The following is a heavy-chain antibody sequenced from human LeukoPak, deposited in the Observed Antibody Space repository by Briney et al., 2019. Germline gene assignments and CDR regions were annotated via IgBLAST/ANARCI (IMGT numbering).Heavy chain of an antibody. Sequence: GGSLRLSCAASGFTFTNFAMHWVRQAPGKGLEWVAVITYDGYSKYYADSVKGRFTISRDNSKNTLYLQMNSLRAEDSAVYYCASHPADIVVVVTAIGHYWGQGTLVTVSS. V-gene: IGHV3-30-3*01. CDR2: ITYDGYSK. D-gene: IGHD2-15*01. CDR1: GFTFTNFA. CDR3: ASHPADIVVVVTAIGHY. J-gene: IGHJ4*02.